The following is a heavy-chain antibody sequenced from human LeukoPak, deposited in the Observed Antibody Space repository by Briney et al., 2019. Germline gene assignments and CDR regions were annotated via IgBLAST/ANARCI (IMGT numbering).Heavy chain of an antibody. CDR3: ARDVGAFDI. J-gene: IGHJ3*02. Sequence: AGGSLRLSCAASGFTFNTYWMSWVRQAPGKGLGWVANIKQDGSEKYYVDSVKGRFTISRDNAKNSLYLQMNSLRAEDTAVYYCARDVGAFDIWGQGTMVTVSS. V-gene: IGHV3-7*01. CDR1: GFTFNTYW. CDR2: IKQDGSEK.